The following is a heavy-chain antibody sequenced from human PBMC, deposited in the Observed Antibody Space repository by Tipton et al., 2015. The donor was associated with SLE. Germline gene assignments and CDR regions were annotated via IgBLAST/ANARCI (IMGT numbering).Heavy chain of an antibody. CDR2: IYHSGST. CDR1: GFSISNRYY. CDR3: AREVCTGGGCYPDAFDI. V-gene: IGHV4-38-2*02. D-gene: IGHD2-15*01. J-gene: IGHJ3*02. Sequence: TLSLTRAVSGFSISNRYYWGWIRQPPGKGLEWIASIYHSGSTYHNPSLKSRVTISVDTSKNQFSLKLTSVTAADTAVYYCAREVCTGGGCYPDAFDIWGQGAMVTVSS.